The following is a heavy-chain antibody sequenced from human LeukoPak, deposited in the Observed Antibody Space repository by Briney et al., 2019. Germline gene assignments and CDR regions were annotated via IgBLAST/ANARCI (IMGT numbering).Heavy chain of an antibody. CDR1: GFTFSSYS. CDR2: ISSSSSYI. D-gene: IGHD3-22*01. CDR3: ARAFPFYYDSSAKEDY. Sequence: GGSLRLSCAASGFTFSSYSMNWVRQAPGKGLEWVSSISSSSSYIYYADSVKGRFTISSDNSKNSLYLQMNSLRAEDTAVYYCARAFPFYYDSSAKEDYWGQGTLVTVSS. V-gene: IGHV3-21*01. J-gene: IGHJ4*02.